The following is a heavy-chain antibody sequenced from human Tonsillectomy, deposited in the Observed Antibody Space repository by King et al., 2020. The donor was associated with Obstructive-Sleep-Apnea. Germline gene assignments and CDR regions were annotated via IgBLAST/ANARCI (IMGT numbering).Heavy chain of an antibody. CDR3: ASGGGEDYFDY. V-gene: IGHV3-30*02. CDR2: IRYDGSHK. Sequence: VQLVESGGGVVQPGRSLRLSCAASGFTFSNYGMHWVRQAPGKGLEWVAFIRYDGSHKYYADSVKGRFTISRDNSKNTLYLQMNSLRADDTAVYYCASGGGEDYFDYWGQGTLVTVSS. D-gene: IGHD3-16*01. CDR1: GFTFSNYG. J-gene: IGHJ4*02.